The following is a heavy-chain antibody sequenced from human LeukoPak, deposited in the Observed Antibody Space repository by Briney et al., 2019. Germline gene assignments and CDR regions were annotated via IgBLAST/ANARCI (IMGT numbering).Heavy chain of an antibody. J-gene: IGHJ4*02. CDR1: GFTVSSNY. V-gene: IGHV3-66*01. Sequence: PGGSLRLSCAASGFTVSSNYMSWVRQAPGKGLEWVSVIYSGSSTYYADSVKGRFTISRDNSKNTLYLQMNSLRAEDTAVYYCARDRGSGSYHLYYFDYWGQGTLVTVSS. D-gene: IGHD3-10*01. CDR3: ARDRGSGSYHLYYFDY. CDR2: IYSGSST.